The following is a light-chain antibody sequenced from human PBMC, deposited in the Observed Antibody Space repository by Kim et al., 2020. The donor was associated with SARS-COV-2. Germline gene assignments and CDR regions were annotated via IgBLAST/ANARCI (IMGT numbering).Light chain of an antibody. V-gene: IGKV3-15*01. Sequence: EIVMMQSPATLSVSPGERATLSCRASQTIGRSLAWYQQRPGQAPRLLIYGVSTRATGIPARFSGSRSETEFTLTISSLQSEDFAVYYCQHYNHWPPWTFGQGTKVDIK. J-gene: IGKJ1*01. CDR1: QTIGRS. CDR3: QHYNHWPPWT. CDR2: GVS.